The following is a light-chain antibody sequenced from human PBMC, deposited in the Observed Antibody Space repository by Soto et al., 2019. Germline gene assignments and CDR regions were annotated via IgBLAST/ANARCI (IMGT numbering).Light chain of an antibody. Sequence: EIVLTQSPATLSLSPGETATLSCRASQSVSSSYLAWYQQKPGQAPRPLXXXASSRTTGIPDRFSGSGSGTEYSLTISSLQSEDFGVYFCQQYDQWWTFGQGTKVDI. CDR2: XAS. CDR3: QQYDQWWT. CDR1: QSVSSSY. V-gene: IGKV3-20*01. J-gene: IGKJ1*01.